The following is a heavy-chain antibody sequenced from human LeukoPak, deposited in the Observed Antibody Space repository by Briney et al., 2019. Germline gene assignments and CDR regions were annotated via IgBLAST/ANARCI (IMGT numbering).Heavy chain of an antibody. J-gene: IGHJ4*02. D-gene: IGHD5-24*01. CDR3: ARAKRDGYNSFDY. CDR1: GFTFSSYE. Sequence: GGSLRLSCAASGFTFSSYEMNWVRQAPGKGLEWVSYISSSGSTIYYADPVKGRFTISRDNAKNSLYLQMNSLRAEDTAVYYCARAKRDGYNSFDYWGQGTLVTVSS. CDR2: ISSSGSTI. V-gene: IGHV3-48*03.